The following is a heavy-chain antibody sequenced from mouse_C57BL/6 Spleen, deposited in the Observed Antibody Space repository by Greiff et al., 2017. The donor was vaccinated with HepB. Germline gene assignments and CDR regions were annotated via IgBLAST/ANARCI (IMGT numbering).Heavy chain of an antibody. CDR2: INYDGSST. Sequence: VQLKESEGGLVQPGSSMKLSCTASGFTFSDYYMAWVRQVPEKGLEWVANINYDGSSTYYLDSLKSRFIISRDNAKNILYLQMSSLKSEDTATYYCARGDYSAWFAYWGQGTLVTVSA. CDR3: ARGDYSAWFAY. D-gene: IGHD1-1*01. J-gene: IGHJ3*01. V-gene: IGHV5-16*01. CDR1: GFTFSDYY.